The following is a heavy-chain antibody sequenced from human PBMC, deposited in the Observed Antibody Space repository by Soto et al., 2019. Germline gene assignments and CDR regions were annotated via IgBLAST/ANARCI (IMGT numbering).Heavy chain of an antibody. V-gene: IGHV4-59*08. CDR3: ARHLYLTAPYRAAFDI. D-gene: IGHD2-21*02. CDR2: IYDPGRT. CDR1: YGSLNSYY. Sequence: QVQLEESGPGLVKPSETLSLTCTVSYGSLNSYYWSWLRQPPGKGLEWIGYIYDPGRTNYNPALRSRVTISLDTSKNKFTLKLSTVNAADTAMYYCARHLYLTAPYRAAFDIWGQGTMVTVSS. J-gene: IGHJ3*02.